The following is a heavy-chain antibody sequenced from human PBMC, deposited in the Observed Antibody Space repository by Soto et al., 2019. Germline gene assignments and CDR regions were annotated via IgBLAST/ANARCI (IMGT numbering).Heavy chain of an antibody. J-gene: IGHJ4*02. Sequence: PGGSLRLSCAASGFTFSSYSMHWVRQAPGKGLEWVAIISYDGSNRYYADSVKGRFTISRDNSKNTLYLQMNSLRAEDTAVYYCARLFCGGGSCYPSSYFDYWGQGTLVTVSS. CDR1: GFTFSSYS. CDR2: ISYDGSNR. V-gene: IGHV3-30-3*01. D-gene: IGHD2-15*01. CDR3: ARLFCGGGSCYPSSYFDY.